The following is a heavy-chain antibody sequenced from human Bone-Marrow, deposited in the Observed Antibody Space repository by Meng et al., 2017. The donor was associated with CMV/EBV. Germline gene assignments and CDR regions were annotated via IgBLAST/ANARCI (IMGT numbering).Heavy chain of an antibody. CDR1: GFTFSTYS. D-gene: IGHD2-15*01. V-gene: IGHV3-64*02. J-gene: IGHJ4*02. CDR2: INSVGDAT. Sequence: GESLKNSCAASGFTFSTYSMHWVRQAPGKGLEYVSAINSVGDATSYADSVKGRFTISRDNSKNTLFLQMGSLRAEDMAIYYCARGICPWSSCYPRGYYFDLWGQGTLVTVSS. CDR3: ARGICPWSSCYPRGYYFDL.